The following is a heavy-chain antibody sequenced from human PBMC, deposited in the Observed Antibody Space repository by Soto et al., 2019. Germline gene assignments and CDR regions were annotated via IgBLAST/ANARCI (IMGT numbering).Heavy chain of an antibody. D-gene: IGHD3-22*01. CDR3: ARDLYGRSGYYRVYFDY. CDR1: GFTFSSYS. CDR2: ISSGSSNI. Sequence: GGSLRLSCAASGFTFSSYSMNWVRQAPGKRLEWVSYISSGSSNIYYADSVRGRFTISRDNAKNSLYLQMNSLRDEDTAVYYCARDLYGRSGYYRVYFDYWGQGTLVTVSS. J-gene: IGHJ4*02. V-gene: IGHV3-48*02.